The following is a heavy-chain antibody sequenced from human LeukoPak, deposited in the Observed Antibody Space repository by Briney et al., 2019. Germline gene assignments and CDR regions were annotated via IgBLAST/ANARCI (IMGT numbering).Heavy chain of an antibody. J-gene: IGHJ4*02. Sequence: GGSLRLSCAASGFIFSNAWMSWVRQAPGKGLEWVGRIKSKTDGGTTDYAAPVKGRFTISRDDSKNTLYLQMNSLKTEDTAVYYCTTSAPYYDYVWGSYRYTEDFDYWGQGTLVTVSS. CDR1: GFIFSNAW. V-gene: IGHV3-15*01. CDR3: TTSAPYYDYVWGSYRYTEDFDY. D-gene: IGHD3-16*02. CDR2: IKSKTDGGTT.